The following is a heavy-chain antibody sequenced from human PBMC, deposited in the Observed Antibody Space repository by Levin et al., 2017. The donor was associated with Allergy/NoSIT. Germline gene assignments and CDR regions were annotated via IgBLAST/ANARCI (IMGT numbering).Heavy chain of an antibody. J-gene: IGHJ4*02. Sequence: GGSLRLSCAASGFAFSSYAMTWVRQAPGKGLEWVSAISGSGGSTYYVDSVKGRFTISRDNSKNTLSLQMNSLRAEDTDVYYCAKGTYEYVWGSNRYTHDFDFWGQGTLVTVSS. CDR2: ISGSGGST. CDR1: GFAFSSYA. CDR3: AKGTYEYVWGSNRYTHDFDF. V-gene: IGHV3-23*01. D-gene: IGHD3-16*02.